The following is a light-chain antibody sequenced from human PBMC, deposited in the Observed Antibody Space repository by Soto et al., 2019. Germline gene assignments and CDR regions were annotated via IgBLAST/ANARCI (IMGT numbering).Light chain of an antibody. CDR3: AAWDGSLSGVV. CDR1: SSNIGNNH. CDR2: RDN. Sequence: QSVLTQPPSASGTPGQRVTISCSGSSSNIGNNHVYWYQQLPGTAPKLLIYRDNQRPSGVPDRFSGSRSGTSASLAISGLGFEDEADYDCAAWDGSLSGVVFGGGTKLTVL. J-gene: IGLJ2*01. V-gene: IGLV1-47*01.